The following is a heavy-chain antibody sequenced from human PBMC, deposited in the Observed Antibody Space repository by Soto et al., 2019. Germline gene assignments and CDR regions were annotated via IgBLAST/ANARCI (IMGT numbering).Heavy chain of an antibody. V-gene: IGHV3-23*01. CDR1: GYRFSEYA. D-gene: IGHD3-10*01. CDR3: AIGGGQIYYQGRDL. CDR2: VTSSVIAT. Sequence: PGPSLRLSGVGSGYRFSEYAMAWTRQAPGKGLEWVTGVTSSVIATCSADSVKGRFSVSRDNPKNSLFLQMTSLRADDAAVYYCAIGGGQIYYQGRDLWGQGTTVTSP. J-gene: IGHJ6*02.